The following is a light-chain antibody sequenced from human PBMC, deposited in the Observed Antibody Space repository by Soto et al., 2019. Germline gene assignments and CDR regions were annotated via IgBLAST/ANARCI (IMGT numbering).Light chain of an antibody. CDR2: DVS. CDR3: SSYTSRSTLV. J-gene: IGLJ2*01. V-gene: IGLV2-14*01. Sequence: QSSLTQPASVSGSPGQSITISCTGTSSDVGAYNYVSWYQQHPGKAPKLLIYDVSNRPSGVSNRFFGSKSGNTASLSISGLQAEDEADYYCSSYTSRSTLVFGGGTKLTVL. CDR1: SSDVGAYNY.